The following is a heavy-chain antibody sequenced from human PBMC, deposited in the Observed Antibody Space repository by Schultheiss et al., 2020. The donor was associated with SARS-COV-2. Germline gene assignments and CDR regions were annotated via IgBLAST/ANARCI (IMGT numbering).Heavy chain of an antibody. J-gene: IGHJ4*02. V-gene: IGHV1-69*13. CDR3: ARGGYSSGWYSPEDY. D-gene: IGHD6-19*01. Sequence: SVKVSCKASGGTFSNHAISWVRRAPGQGLEWLGGIIPIFGTANYAQKFQGRVTITADESTSTAYMELSRLRSDDTAVYYCARGGYSSGWYSPEDYWGQGTLVTVSS. CDR1: GGTFSNHA. CDR2: IIPIFGTA.